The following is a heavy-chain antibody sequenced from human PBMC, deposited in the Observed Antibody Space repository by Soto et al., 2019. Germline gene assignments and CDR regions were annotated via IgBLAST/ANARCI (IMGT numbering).Heavy chain of an antibody. D-gene: IGHD3-16*01. CDR2: IHDTGST. V-gene: IGHV4-30-4*01. CDR1: GGPINSGDYY. CDR3: VREDEGGFDF. Sequence: QVQLQESGPGLVKPSQTLSLTCTVSGGPINSGDYYWTWVRQPPGKGLEWLGYIHDTGSTYYNPSLKRRLMISIDTAKNQFFLNLNSVTAADTAVYFCVREDEGGFDFWGQGTLVTVSS. J-gene: IGHJ4*02.